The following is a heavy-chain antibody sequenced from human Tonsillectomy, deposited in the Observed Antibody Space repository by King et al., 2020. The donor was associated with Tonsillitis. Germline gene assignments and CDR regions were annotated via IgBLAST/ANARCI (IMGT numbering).Heavy chain of an antibody. J-gene: IGHJ3*02. CDR2: ISYDGSNK. CDR3: AREQVWNDWGYDAFDI. CDR1: GFTFSSYA. Sequence: VQLVESGGGVVQPGRSLRLSCAASGFTFSSYAMHWVRQAPGKGLEGVAVISYDGSNKYYADSVKGRFTISRDNSKNTLYLQMNSLRAEDTAVYYCAREQVWNDWGYDAFDIWGQGTMVTVSS. D-gene: IGHD1-1*01. V-gene: IGHV3-30-3*01.